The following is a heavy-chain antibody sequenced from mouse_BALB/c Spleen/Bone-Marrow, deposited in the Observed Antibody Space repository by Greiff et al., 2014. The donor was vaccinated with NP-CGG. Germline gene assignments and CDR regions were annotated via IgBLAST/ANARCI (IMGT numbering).Heavy chain of an antibody. J-gene: IGHJ3*01. CDR1: GYTFTSYY. CDR2: INPSNGDT. Sequence: VQLQQSGAELVKPGASVKLSCKASGYTFTSYYMYWVKQRPGQGLEWIGKINPSNGDTNFNEKFKSKATLTVDKSSITAYMQLSSLTSEDFAVYYCTREGDSPFAYWGQGTLVTVSA. CDR3: TREGDSPFAY. V-gene: IGHV1-53*01. D-gene: IGHD2-13*01.